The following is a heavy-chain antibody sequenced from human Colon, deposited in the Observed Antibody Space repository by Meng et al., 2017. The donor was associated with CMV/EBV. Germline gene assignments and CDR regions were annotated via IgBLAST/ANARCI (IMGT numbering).Heavy chain of an antibody. J-gene: IGHJ4*02. V-gene: IGHV3-23*01. D-gene: IGHD3-10*02. CDR1: GFTFRTYA. CDR2: ISGSGTAT. Sequence: GESLKISCATSGFTFRTYAMGWVRQAPGKGLEWVSSISGSGTATYYSSSVKGRFTISRDSSKNTLSLEMTGLRAEDTAVYYCAKSLFGMGQVVYFDSWGQRTLVTVSS. CDR3: AKSLFGMGQVVYFDS.